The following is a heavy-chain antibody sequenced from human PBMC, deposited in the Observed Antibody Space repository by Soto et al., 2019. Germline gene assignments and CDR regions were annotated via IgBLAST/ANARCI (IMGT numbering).Heavy chain of an antibody. CDR1: GFTFSTYA. J-gene: IGHJ3*01. Sequence: GGSLRLSCAASGFTFSTYAMSWVRQAPGKGLEWVSAISAGGGSTYYADSVNGRFTISRDNSINMLYLQMNSLRTEDTAVYYCAHPRGYGVFDAYDFWGQGGMGTV. D-gene: IGHD4-17*01. V-gene: IGHV3-23*01. CDR3: AHPRGYGVFDAYDF. CDR2: ISAGGGST.